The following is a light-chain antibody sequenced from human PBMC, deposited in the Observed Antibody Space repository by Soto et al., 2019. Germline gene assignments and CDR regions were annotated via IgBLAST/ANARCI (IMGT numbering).Light chain of an antibody. CDR1: QSVNSNF. CDR2: ATS. V-gene: IGKV3-20*01. J-gene: IGKJ3*01. CDR3: QHYGSSLIFT. Sequence: EIVLTQSPGTLSLSPGERATLSCRASQSVNSNFLAWYQQKPGQGPRLLIYATSGRATGIPDRFSGSGSGTDFTLTISRLEPEDFAVYYCQHYGSSLIFTFGPGTKVEIK.